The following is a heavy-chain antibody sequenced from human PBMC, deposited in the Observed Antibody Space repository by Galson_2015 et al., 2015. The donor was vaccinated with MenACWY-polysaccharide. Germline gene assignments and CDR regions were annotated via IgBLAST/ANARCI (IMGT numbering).Heavy chain of an antibody. CDR3: ARVLKGLVGATPDY. V-gene: IGHV3-48*02. CDR2: ISSSGTI. J-gene: IGHJ4*02. Sequence: SLRLSCAASGFTFSSYSMNWVRQAPGKGLEWVSYISSSGTIYYADSVKGRFTISRDKGKNSLYLQMNGLRDDDTAVYYCARVLKGLVGATPDYWGQGTLVTVSS. D-gene: IGHD1-26*01. CDR1: GFTFSSYS.